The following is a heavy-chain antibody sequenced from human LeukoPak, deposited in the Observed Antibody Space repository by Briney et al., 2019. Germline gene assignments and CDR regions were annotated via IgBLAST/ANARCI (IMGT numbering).Heavy chain of an antibody. CDR3: ARDDFWSGYPDV. J-gene: IGHJ6*04. CDR1: GGSFGGYY. V-gene: IGHV4-34*01. Sequence: KPSETLSLTCAVYGGSFGGYYWSWIRQPPGKGLEWIGEINHSGSTNYNPSLKSRVTISVDTSKNQFSLKLSSVTAADTAVYYCARDDFWSGYPDVWGKGTTVTVSS. D-gene: IGHD3-3*01. CDR2: INHSGST.